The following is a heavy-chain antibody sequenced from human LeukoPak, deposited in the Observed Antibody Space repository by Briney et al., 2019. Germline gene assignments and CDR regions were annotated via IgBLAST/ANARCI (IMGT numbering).Heavy chain of an antibody. D-gene: IGHD4-17*01. CDR1: GFTFSSYA. CDR2: ISGSGGST. CDR3: AKLVTTFTEYFQH. J-gene: IGHJ1*01. V-gene: IGHV3-23*01. Sequence: GGSLRLSCAASGFTFSSYAMSWVRQAPGKGLEWVTAISGSGGSTYYADSVKGRFTISGDNSKNTLYLQMNSLRAEDTAVYYCAKLVTTFTEYFQHWGQGTLVTVSP.